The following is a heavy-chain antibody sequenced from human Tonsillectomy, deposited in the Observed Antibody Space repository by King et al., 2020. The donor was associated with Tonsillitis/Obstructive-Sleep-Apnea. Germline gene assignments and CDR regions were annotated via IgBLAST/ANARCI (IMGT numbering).Heavy chain of an antibody. CDR2: ISYSGST. CDR3: ARRQLELRPFDY. V-gene: IGHV4-39*01. J-gene: IGHJ4*02. CDR1: GGSISNNHYY. D-gene: IGHD1-1*01. Sequence: VQLQESGPGLVKPSETLSLTCTVSGGSISNNHYYWAWIRQPPGKGLEWVGIISYSGSTYYNPSLKSRVTISIDTSKNQFSLKLTSVTAADTAVYYCARRQLELRPFDYWGQGTLVTVAS.